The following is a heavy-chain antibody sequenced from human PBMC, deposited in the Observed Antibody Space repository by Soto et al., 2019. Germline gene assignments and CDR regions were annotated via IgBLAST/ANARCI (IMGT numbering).Heavy chain of an antibody. CDR3: ARGPAVTLPWDFIDS. CDR2: INHSGNT. Sequence: QEQLQQWGAGLLKPSETLSLTCVVYGGSFSGYYWSWIRQPPGKGLEWIGEINHSGNTNYNPSLKSRVTISIDASKNQFSLTLNSVTAADTAVYYCARGPAVTLPWDFIDSWGQGTLVAVSS. CDR1: GGSFSGYY. D-gene: IGHD4-17*01. V-gene: IGHV4-34*01. J-gene: IGHJ4*02.